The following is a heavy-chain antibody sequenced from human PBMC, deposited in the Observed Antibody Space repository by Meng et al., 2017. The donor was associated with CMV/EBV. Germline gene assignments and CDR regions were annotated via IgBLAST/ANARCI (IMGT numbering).Heavy chain of an antibody. V-gene: IGHV5-51*01. Sequence: QVSCKASGFTSISYRIGWVRQMPGKGLEWMGIIYAGDADFGYNPSFQGQVTISADRSTNTAYLQWRSLKNSDTAIYYCARLGIVSSAVGLAFDVWGQETMVTVSS. CDR1: GFTSISYR. CDR3: ARLGIVSSAVGLAFDV. J-gene: IGHJ3*01. D-gene: IGHD5/OR15-5a*01. CDR2: IYAGDADF.